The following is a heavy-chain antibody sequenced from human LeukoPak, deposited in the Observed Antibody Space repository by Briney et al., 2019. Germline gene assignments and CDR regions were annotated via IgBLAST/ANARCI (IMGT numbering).Heavy chain of an antibody. CDR1: GFTFGTYA. CDR2: ISGSGSTT. CDR3: AKRGAYSTSWYYFDY. V-gene: IGHV3-23*01. J-gene: IGHJ4*02. D-gene: IGHD2-2*01. Sequence: GGSLRLSCAASGFTFGTYAISWVRQAPGKGLEWVSVISGSGSTTYYADSVKGRFTISRDNSKNTLYLQMNSLRAEDTAAYYCAKRGAYSTSWYYFDYWGQGTLVTVSS.